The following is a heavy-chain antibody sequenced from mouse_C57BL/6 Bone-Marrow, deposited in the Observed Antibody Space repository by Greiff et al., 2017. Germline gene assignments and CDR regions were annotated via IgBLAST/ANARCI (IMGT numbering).Heavy chain of an antibody. V-gene: IGHV6-3*01. Sequence: EVKLVESGGGLVQPGGSMKLSCVASGFTFSNYWMNWVRQSPEKGLEWVAQIRLKSDNYATHYAESVQGRFTISRDDSKSSVYLQMNNLRAEDTGIYYCTARDYAGYAMDYWGQGTSVTVSS. CDR3: TARDYAGYAMDY. D-gene: IGHD2-4*01. J-gene: IGHJ4*01. CDR1: GFTFSNYW. CDR2: IRLKSDNYAT.